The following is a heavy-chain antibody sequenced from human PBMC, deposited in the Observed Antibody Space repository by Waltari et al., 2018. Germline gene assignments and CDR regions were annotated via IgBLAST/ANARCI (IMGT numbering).Heavy chain of an antibody. CDR1: GFTLRSYS. CDR3: ARDYSGYVRFDY. Sequence: EVQLVESGGGLVKPGGSLRLSGAASGFTLRSYSMTGVSQAPGKGLEWVSSISSSSSYIYYADSVKGRFTISRDNAKNSLYLQMNSLRAEDTAVYYCARDYSGYVRFDYWGQGTLVTVSS. CDR2: ISSSSSYI. J-gene: IGHJ4*02. V-gene: IGHV3-21*01. D-gene: IGHD5-12*01.